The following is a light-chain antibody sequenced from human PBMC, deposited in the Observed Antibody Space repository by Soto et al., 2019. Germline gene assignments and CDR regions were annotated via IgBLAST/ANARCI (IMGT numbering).Light chain of an antibody. CDR1: QSISRH. CDR2: AAS. V-gene: IGKV1-39*01. Sequence: DIQMTQSPSSLSASVGDRVTVTCRASQSISRHLNWYQQKPGKAPKLLIYAASSLQSGVTSRFSGSGSGTEFTLTISSRQPEDFATYSCQQSSSTPWTFGQGTKVEI. J-gene: IGKJ1*01. CDR3: QQSSSTPWT.